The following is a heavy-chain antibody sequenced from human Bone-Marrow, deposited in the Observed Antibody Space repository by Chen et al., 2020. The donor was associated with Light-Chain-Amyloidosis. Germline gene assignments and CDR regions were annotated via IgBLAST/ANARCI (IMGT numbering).Heavy chain of an antibody. CDR3: ASLDYGGSARYYYGMDV. D-gene: IGHD4-17*01. CDR1: GGSISSGGYY. CDR2: IYYTGST. J-gene: IGHJ6*02. V-gene: IGHV4-31*03. Sequence: QEQLQESGPGLVKPSQTLSLTCSVSGGSISSGGYYWSWIRQHPGKGLEWIGYIYYTGSTYYQPGLRGRVTMSVDTSKNQFSLWVNSVTAADTAIYYCASLDYGGSARYYYGMDVWGQVTTVTVSS.